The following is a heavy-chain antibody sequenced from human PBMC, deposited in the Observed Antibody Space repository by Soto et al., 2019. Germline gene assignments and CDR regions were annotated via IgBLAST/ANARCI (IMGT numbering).Heavy chain of an antibody. CDR1: GFTFSSYG. Sequence: QVQLVESGGGVVQPGRSLRLSCAASGFTFSSYGMHWVRQAPGKGLEWVAVISYDGSNKYYADSVKGRFTISRDNSKNTLYLQMNSLRAEDTGVYYCAKLLAVAGPFDYWGQGTLVTVSS. CDR2: ISYDGSNK. V-gene: IGHV3-30*18. J-gene: IGHJ4*02. D-gene: IGHD6-19*01. CDR3: AKLLAVAGPFDY.